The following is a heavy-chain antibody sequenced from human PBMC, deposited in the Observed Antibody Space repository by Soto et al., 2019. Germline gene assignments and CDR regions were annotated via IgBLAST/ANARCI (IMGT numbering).Heavy chain of an antibody. J-gene: IGHJ6*02. CDR2: INACNGNT. D-gene: IGHD3-16*01. CDR3: AMVDVYVTPSPQDV. CDR1: GYRFTSYG. V-gene: IGHV1-18*01. Sequence: QVQLVQSGAEVKNPGASVKVSCKASGYRFTSYGIGWVRQAPGQGLEWMGWINACNGNTNYAQNLQGRVTLTTDTSTSTAYMELRSLRSNDTAVYYCAMVDVYVTPSPQDVWGQGTTVTVSS.